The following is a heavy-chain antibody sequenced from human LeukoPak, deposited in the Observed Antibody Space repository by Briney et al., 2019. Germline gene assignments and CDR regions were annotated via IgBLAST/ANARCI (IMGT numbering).Heavy chain of an antibody. V-gene: IGHV1-2*02. Sequence: ASVKVSCKASGYTFTGYYMHWVRQAPGQGLEWMGWINPNSGGTNYAQKFQGRVTMTRDTPISTAYMELSRLRSDDTAVYYCARGYYDSSGPPNYYYYYMDVWGKGTTVTISS. CDR1: GYTFTGYY. CDR2: INPNSGGT. CDR3: ARGYYDSSGPPNYYYYYMDV. D-gene: IGHD3-22*01. J-gene: IGHJ6*03.